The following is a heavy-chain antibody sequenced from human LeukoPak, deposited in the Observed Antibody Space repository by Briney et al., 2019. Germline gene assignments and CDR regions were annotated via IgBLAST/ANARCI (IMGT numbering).Heavy chain of an antibody. D-gene: IGHD4-11*01. V-gene: IGHV4-34*01. Sequence: SETLSLTCAVYGGSFSGYYWSWIRQPPGKGLEWIGEINHSGSTNYNPSLKSRVTISVDKSKNQFSLKLSSVTAADTAVYYCARRTTVTIPFGYWGQGTLVTVSS. J-gene: IGHJ4*02. CDR1: GGSFSGYY. CDR2: INHSGST. CDR3: ARRTTVTIPFGY.